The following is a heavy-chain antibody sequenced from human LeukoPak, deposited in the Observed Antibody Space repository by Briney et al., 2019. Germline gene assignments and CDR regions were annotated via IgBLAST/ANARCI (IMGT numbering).Heavy chain of an antibody. D-gene: IGHD1-26*01. Sequence: GGSLRLSCAASGFTFSSYGMHWIRQAPGKGLEWVALIWYDGSNKYYEDSVKGRFAISRDNSKNTLYLQMNSLRAEDTAVYYCARESSGSLDYWGQGTLVTVSS. CDR2: IWYDGSNK. V-gene: IGHV3-33*01. CDR3: ARESSGSLDY. CDR1: GFTFSSYG. J-gene: IGHJ4*02.